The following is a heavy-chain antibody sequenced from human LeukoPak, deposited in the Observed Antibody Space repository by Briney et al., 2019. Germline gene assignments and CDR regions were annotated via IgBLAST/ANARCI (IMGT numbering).Heavy chain of an antibody. Sequence: GGSLRLSCAASGITVSTNYMSWVRQAPGKGLEWVSIAFSDGRAFYADSVKGRFTISRDSSKNTVFLQMNSLRAEDTAVYYCARGDFDYWGQGTLVTVSS. CDR2: AFSDGRA. V-gene: IGHV3-53*01. CDR3: ARGDFDY. CDR1: GITVSTNY. J-gene: IGHJ4*02.